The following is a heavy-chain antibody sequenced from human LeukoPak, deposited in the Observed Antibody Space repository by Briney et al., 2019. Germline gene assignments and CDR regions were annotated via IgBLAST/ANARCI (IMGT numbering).Heavy chain of an antibody. J-gene: IGHJ5*02. Sequence: AASVKVSCKASGYTFTSYYMHWVRQAPGQGLEWMGIINPSGGSTSYAQKFQGRVTMTRDTSTSTAYMELSSLRSEDTAVYYCARGVVELRLRMNWFDPWGQGTLVTVSS. CDR1: GYTFTSYY. CDR2: INPSGGST. CDR3: ARGVVELRLRMNWFDP. V-gene: IGHV1-46*01. D-gene: IGHD1-7*01.